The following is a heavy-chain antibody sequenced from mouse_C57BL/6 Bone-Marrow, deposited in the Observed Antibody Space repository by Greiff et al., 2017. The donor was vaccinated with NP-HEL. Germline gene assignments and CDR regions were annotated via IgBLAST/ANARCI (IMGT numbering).Heavy chain of an antibody. CDR2: IDPSDSYT. CDR1: GYTFTSYW. CDR3: ARERTTVVAQFDY. V-gene: IGHV1-69*01. D-gene: IGHD1-1*01. Sequence: VQLQQPGAELVMPGASVKLSCKASGYTFTSYWMHWVKQRPGQGLEWIGEIDPSDSYTNYNQKFKGKSTLTVDKSTSTAYMQLSSLTSEDSAVYYGARERTTVVAQFDYWGQGTTLTVSS. J-gene: IGHJ2*01.